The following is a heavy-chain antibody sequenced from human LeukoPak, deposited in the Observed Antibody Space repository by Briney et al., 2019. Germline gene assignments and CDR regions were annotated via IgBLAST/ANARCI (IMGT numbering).Heavy chain of an antibody. CDR2: ISSSSSYI. CDR3: ARYYGSAFLYYYYGMDV. CDR1: VFTFSSYS. D-gene: IGHD3-10*01. V-gene: IGHV3-21*01. J-gene: IGHJ6*02. Sequence: GGSLRLSCAASVFTFSSYSMNWVRQAPGKGLEWVSSISSSSSYIYYADSVKGRFTISRDNAKNSLYLQMNSLRAEDTAVYYCARYYGSAFLYYYYGMDVWGQGTTVTVSS.